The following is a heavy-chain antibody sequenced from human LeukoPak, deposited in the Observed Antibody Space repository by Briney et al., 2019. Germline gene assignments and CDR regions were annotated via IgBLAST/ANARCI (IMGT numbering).Heavy chain of an antibody. D-gene: IGHD1-26*01. J-gene: IGHJ2*01. CDR2: ISYDGSNK. CDR3: AKDPRSYPLNWYFDL. Sequence: PGRSLRLSCAASGFTFSSYAMHWVRQAPGKGLEWVAVISYDGSNKYYADSVKGRFTISRDNSKNTLYLQMNSLRAEDTAVYYCAKDPRSYPLNWYFDLWGRGTLVTVSS. V-gene: IGHV3-30-3*01. CDR1: GFTFSSYA.